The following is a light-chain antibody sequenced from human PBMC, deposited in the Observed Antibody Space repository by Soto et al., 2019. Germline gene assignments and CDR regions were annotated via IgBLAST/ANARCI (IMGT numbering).Light chain of an antibody. V-gene: IGKV1-39*01. J-gene: IGKJ1*01. CDR1: QSISSY. Sequence: DIQMTQSPSSLSAYVGDRVTITCRASQSISSYLNWYQQIPGKAPNLLIYTTSSLESGVPSRFSGSGSVTDFTLTISSLQPEDFATYFCQQSYSRPRTCGQGTKMEI. CDR3: QQSYSRPRT. CDR2: TTS.